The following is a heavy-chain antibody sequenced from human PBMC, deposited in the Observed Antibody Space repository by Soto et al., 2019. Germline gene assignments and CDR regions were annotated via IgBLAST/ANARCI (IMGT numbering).Heavy chain of an antibody. Sequence: ASVKVSCKASGGTFSSYAISWVRQAPGQGLEWMGGIIPIFGTANYAQKFQGRVTITADESTSTAYMELSSLRSEGTAVYYCARDSAPRISIAARPDPYYYYGMDVWGQGTTVTVSS. J-gene: IGHJ6*02. CDR3: ARDSAPRISIAARPDPYYYYGMDV. CDR1: GGTFSSYA. V-gene: IGHV1-69*13. CDR2: IIPIFGTA. D-gene: IGHD6-6*01.